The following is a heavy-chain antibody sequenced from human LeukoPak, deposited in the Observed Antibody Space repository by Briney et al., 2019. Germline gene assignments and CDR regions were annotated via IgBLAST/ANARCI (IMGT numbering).Heavy chain of an antibody. CDR3: TRSAYCTGGTCYSKSFDY. CDR2: IRFVGSHT. CDR1: GFNFRNYA. Sequence: GRSLRLSCAASGFNFRNYAMHSVPQAPGKEPEWVALIRFVGSHTYYADSAKGRFTISRDNSRNTLSLQMSSLRAENSAVYSCTRSAYCTGGTCYSKSFDYWGQGTLVTVSS. J-gene: IGHJ4*02. V-gene: IGHV3-33*02. D-gene: IGHD2-15*01.